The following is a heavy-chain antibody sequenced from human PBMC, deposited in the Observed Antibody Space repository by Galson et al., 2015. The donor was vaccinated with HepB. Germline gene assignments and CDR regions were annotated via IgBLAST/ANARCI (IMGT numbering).Heavy chain of an antibody. CDR2: ISVYSGYT. J-gene: IGHJ5*02. V-gene: IGHV1-18*04. CDR3: ARVGGDSVVSNWFDP. Sequence: SVKVSCKASGYTFTSDGITWVRQAPGQGLEWMGWISVYSGYTNYAQKFQGRVTLTTDTSTSTAYMEVTSLRFDDTAVYFCARVGGDSVVSNWFDPWGQGTLVAV. CDR1: GYTFTSDG. D-gene: IGHD3-10*01.